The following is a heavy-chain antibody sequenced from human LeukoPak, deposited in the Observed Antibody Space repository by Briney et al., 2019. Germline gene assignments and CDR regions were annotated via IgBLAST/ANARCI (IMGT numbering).Heavy chain of an antibody. CDR2: ITNSGDTI. V-gene: IGHV3-48*03. D-gene: IGHD1-7*01. Sequence: GGSLRLSCAASGFTFSSYEMNWVRQAPGKRLEWVSCITNSGDTIYYADSVKGRFTISRDNAKNSLYLQMNSLRAEDTAVYYCARNYDVWGKGTTVTVSS. J-gene: IGHJ6*04. CDR1: GFTFSSYE. CDR3: ARNYDV.